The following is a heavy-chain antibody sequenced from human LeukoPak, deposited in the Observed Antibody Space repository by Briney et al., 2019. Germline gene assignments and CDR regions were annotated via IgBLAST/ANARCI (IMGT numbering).Heavy chain of an antibody. V-gene: IGHV1-69*05. D-gene: IGHD4-17*01. J-gene: IGHJ4*02. Sequence: SVKVSCKASGGTFNSYVINWVRQAPGQGLEWMGRIIPSCGPANYAQKFQGSVTITTDESTSTAYMELSNLRSEDTAIYFCARPMTTVTTGFDYWGQGTLVTVSS. CDR1: GGTFNSYV. CDR3: ARPMTTVTTGFDY. CDR2: IIPSCGPA.